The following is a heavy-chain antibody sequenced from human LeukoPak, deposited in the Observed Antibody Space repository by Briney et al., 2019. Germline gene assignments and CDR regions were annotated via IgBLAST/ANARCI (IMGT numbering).Heavy chain of an antibody. Sequence: GGSLRLSCAASGFTFSSYEMNWVRQAPGKGLEWVSYISSSGSTIYYADSAKGRFTISRDNAKNSLYLQMNSLRAEDTAVYYCARDDYGDYLEWFDPWGQGTLVTVSS. CDR2: ISSSGSTI. CDR3: ARDDYGDYLEWFDP. J-gene: IGHJ5*02. CDR1: GFTFSSYE. D-gene: IGHD4-17*01. V-gene: IGHV3-48*03.